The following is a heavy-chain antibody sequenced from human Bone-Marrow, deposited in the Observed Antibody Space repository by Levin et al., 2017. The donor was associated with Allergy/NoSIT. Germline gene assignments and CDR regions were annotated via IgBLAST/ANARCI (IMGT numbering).Heavy chain of an antibody. J-gene: IGHJ4*02. CDR3: AKYGVVPSAHFDS. D-gene: IGHD2-2*01. CDR2: IHTTGGT. Sequence: SQTLLLTCSVSGTSISSWYWSWIRQPAGKGLEWIGRIHTTGGTSYNYSLQSRVTISVDASNNQFSLKLTSMTAADTAVYYCAKYGVVPSAHFDSWGQGTLVIVSS. V-gene: IGHV4-4*07. CDR1: GTSISSWY.